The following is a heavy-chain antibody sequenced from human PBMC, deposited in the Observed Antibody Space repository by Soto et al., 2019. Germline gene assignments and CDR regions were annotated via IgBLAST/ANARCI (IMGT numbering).Heavy chain of an antibody. Sequence: QVQLVQSGAEVKRPGSSVKVSCKASGDTFNFYSINWVRQAPGLWLEWMGRVNPIVSMSNYAQRFQGRVTMTADKSTSTAYMELSGLRSEDTAIYYCATSYGSGYRAFDYWGQGALVTVSS. D-gene: IGHD3-10*01. CDR1: GDTFNFYS. CDR2: VNPIVSMS. J-gene: IGHJ4*02. V-gene: IGHV1-69*04. CDR3: ATSYGSGYRAFDY.